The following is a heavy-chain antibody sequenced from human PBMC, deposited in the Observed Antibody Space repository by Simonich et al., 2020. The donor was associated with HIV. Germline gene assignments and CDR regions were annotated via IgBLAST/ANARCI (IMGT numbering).Heavy chain of an antibody. Sequence: QVQLVQSGAEVKTPGASVTVSCTASGYTFTDYNIHWVRQAPGQGLEWMGQVNPNSGGTDYPRKFQGRGTMTRDTSVTTAYMQLTRLRSDDTAVYYCATHGPGSYSSALDIWGQGTKVTVSS. CDR1: GYTFTDYN. D-gene: IGHD1-26*01. J-gene: IGHJ3*02. V-gene: IGHV1-2*06. CDR2: VNPNSGGT. CDR3: ATHGPGSYSSALDI.